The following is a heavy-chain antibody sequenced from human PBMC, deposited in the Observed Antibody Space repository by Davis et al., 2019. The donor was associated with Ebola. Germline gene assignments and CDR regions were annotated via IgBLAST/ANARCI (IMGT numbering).Heavy chain of an antibody. V-gene: IGHV1-69*13. CDR1: GYTFTSYD. J-gene: IGHJ6*02. D-gene: IGHD3-3*01. CDR3: ARDYDPSTRLRFLEHYGMDV. CDR2: IIPIFGTA. Sequence: SVKVSCKASGYTFTSYDINWVRQAPGQGLEWMGGIIPIFGTANYAQKFQGRVTITADESTSTAYMELSSLRSEDTAVYYCARDYDPSTRLRFLEHYGMDVWGQGTTVTVSS.